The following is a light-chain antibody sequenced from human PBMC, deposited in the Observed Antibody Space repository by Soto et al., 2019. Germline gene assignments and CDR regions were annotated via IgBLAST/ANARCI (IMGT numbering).Light chain of an antibody. CDR1: SGHRSYS. Sequence: QSVLTQSSSASASLGSSVKLACTLSSGHRSYSIAWHQQQPGKAPRFLMKLDQSGTYNRGSEVPDRFSGSSSGADRYLTISSLQSDDEADYYCETWDSDTRVFGGGTKLTVL. CDR2: LDQSGTY. J-gene: IGLJ3*02. CDR3: ETWDSDTRV. V-gene: IGLV4-60*03.